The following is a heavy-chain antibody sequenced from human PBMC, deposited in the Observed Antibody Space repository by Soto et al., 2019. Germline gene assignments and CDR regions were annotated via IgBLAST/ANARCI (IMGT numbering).Heavy chain of an antibody. J-gene: IGHJ5*02. CDR1: GDSINSRY. Sequence: PSETLSLTCSVSGDSINSRYWSWIRQPPGKGLEWIGYIDYVGSTNYAPSLQSRVTMSVDTSKNQFSLKLSSVTAADTAVYYCARRGGGSDWFDPWGQGTLVTVSS. CDR3: ARRGGGSDWFDP. D-gene: IGHD1-26*01. V-gene: IGHV4-59*08. CDR2: IDYVGST.